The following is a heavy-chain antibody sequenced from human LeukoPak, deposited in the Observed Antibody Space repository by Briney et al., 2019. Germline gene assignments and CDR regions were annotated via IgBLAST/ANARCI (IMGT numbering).Heavy chain of an antibody. Sequence: GASVKVSCKASGYTXTSYYLHWVRQAPGQGLEWMGWINPNSGGTNYAQKFQGRVTMTRDTSISTAYMELSRLRSDDTAEYYCARALYYDSSGYYSSSYYYFQHWGQGTLVTVSS. J-gene: IGHJ1*01. D-gene: IGHD3-22*01. CDR1: GYTXTSYY. CDR3: ARALYYDSSGYYSSSYYYFQH. V-gene: IGHV1-2*02. CDR2: INPNSGGT.